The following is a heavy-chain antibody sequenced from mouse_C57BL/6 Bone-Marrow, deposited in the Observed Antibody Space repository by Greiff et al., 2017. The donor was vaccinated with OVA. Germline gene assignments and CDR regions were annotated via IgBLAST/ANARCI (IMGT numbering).Heavy chain of an antibody. V-gene: IGHV1-15*01. CDR1: GYTFTDYE. CDR3: TRSGLGCDY. CDR2: IDPETGGT. D-gene: IGHD3-2*02. J-gene: IGHJ2*01. Sequence: VKLMESGAELVRPGASVTLSCKASGYTFTDYEMHWVKQTPVHGLEWIGAIDPETGGTAYNQKFKGKAILTADKSSSKAYMALRSLTSEDSAVYYYTRSGLGCDYWGQGTTLTVSS.